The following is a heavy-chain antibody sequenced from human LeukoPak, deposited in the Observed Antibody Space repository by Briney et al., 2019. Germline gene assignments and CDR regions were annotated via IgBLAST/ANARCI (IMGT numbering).Heavy chain of an antibody. CDR1: GFSFTSYG. V-gene: IGHV3-33*01. CDR3: ARVSESGNSDY. D-gene: IGHD4-23*01. CDR2: IWYDGTNK. Sequence: PGRSLRLSCAASGFSFTSYGTHWVRQAPGKGLEWVAVIWYDGTNKYYADSVKGRFTISRDTSNNMLYLQMNSLRAEDTAVYYCARVSESGNSDYWGQGTLVTVSS. J-gene: IGHJ4*02.